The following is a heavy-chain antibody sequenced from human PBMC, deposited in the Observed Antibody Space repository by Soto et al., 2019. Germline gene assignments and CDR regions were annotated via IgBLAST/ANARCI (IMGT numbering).Heavy chain of an antibody. CDR2: IYYSGST. CDR3: ARDFTDSSGNTLVMGV. D-gene: IGHD6-19*01. V-gene: IGHV4-31*03. J-gene: IGHJ6*02. Sequence: SENLSLTCTVSGGSISSCGYYWSWIRQHPGKGLEWIGYIYYSGSTYYNPSLKSRVTISVDTSKNQFSLKLSSVTAADTAVYYCARDFTDSSGNTLVMGVWGQGTTVTVSS. CDR1: GGSISSCGYY.